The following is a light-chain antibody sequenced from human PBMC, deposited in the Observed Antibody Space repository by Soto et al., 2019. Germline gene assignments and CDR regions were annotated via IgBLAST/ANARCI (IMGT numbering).Light chain of an antibody. CDR3: VLYMGRGISV. J-gene: IGLJ3*02. Sequence: QTVVTQEPSFTVSPGGTVTLTCGLTSGSVSTDYYPSRYQQTPGQAPRTLIYSTNTRSSGVPDRFSGSILGNKAALTITGAQADDESHYYCVLYMGRGISVFGGGTKVTVL. CDR2: STN. V-gene: IGLV8-61*01. CDR1: SGSVSTDYY.